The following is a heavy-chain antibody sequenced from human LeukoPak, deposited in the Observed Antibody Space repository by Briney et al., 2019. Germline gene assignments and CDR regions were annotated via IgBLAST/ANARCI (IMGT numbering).Heavy chain of an antibody. Sequence: GESLKISFKGSGSRFTSYWISWVRPMPGKGLEWMGRIDPSDSYTNYSPSFQGHVTISADKSISTAYLQWSSLKASDTAMYYCARLIPADSSGWYNWFDPWGQGTLVTVSS. CDR3: ARLIPADSSGWYNWFDP. V-gene: IGHV5-10-1*01. CDR1: GSRFTSYW. J-gene: IGHJ5*02. D-gene: IGHD6-19*01. CDR2: IDPSDSYT.